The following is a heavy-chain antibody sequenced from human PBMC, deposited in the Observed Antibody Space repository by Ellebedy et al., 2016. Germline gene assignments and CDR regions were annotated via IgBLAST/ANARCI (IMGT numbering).Heavy chain of an antibody. V-gene: IGHV3-20*04. J-gene: IGHJ3*02. CDR1: GFPFEGHG. Sequence: GGSLRLSCVVSGFPFEGHGMNWVRQVPGKGLEWISGIHGGGYSTDYADSVKGRFTVSRDNARKSMYLEMNSLTAEDTAMYYCARSDYGDYRFAGLDMWGQGTMVTVSS. D-gene: IGHD4-17*01. CDR2: IHGGGYST. CDR3: ARSDYGDYRFAGLDM.